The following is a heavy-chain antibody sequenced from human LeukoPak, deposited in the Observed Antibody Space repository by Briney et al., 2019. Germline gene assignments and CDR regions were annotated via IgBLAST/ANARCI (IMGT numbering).Heavy chain of an antibody. CDR3: AKGNIVVVSAAPFDY. Sequence: PGGSLRLSCAASGFTFSSYAMSWVRQAPGKGLEWVSAISGSGGSTYYADSVKGRFTISRDNSKNTLYLQMNSLRVEDMALYYCAKGNIVVVSAAPFDYWGQGTLVTVSS. V-gene: IGHV3-23*01. J-gene: IGHJ4*02. D-gene: IGHD2-2*01. CDR1: GFTFSSYA. CDR2: ISGSGGST.